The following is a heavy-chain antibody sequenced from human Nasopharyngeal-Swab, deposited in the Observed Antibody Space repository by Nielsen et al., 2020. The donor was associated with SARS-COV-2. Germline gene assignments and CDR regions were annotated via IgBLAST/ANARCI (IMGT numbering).Heavy chain of an antibody. V-gene: IGHV3-9*01. Sequence: SLNIHWAGSGFTFDDYAMHWVRQAPGKGLEWVSGISWNSGSIDYADSVKGRFTISRDNAKNSLYLQMNSLRAEDTAVYYCARGRYNWNVNNWFDPWGKGTLVTVSS. D-gene: IGHD1-20*01. J-gene: IGHJ5*02. CDR2: ISWNSGSI. CDR3: ARGRYNWNVNNWFDP. CDR1: GFTFDDYA.